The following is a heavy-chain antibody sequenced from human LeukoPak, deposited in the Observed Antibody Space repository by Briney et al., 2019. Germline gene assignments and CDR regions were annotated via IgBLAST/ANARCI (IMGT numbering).Heavy chain of an antibody. J-gene: IGHJ5*02. CDR3: ARDAGSDVGDGWFDP. CDR1: GGSITNYY. CDR2: IYYRGNT. V-gene: IGHV4-59*01. Sequence: SETLSLTCTVSGGSITNYYWSWIRQTPGKGLEWIGNIYYRGNTNCNPSLERLVTMSVDTSKNQFSLKLDSVTAADTAVYYCARDAGSDVGDGWFDPWGQGTLVTVSS. D-gene: IGHD3-10*02.